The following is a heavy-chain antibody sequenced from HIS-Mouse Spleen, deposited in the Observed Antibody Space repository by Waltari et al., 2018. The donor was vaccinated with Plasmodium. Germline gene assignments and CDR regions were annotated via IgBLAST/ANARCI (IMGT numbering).Heavy chain of an antibody. D-gene: IGHD3-10*01. CDR1: GGSSSGYF. J-gene: IGHJ4*02. Sequence: VQLQQWGAGLLKPSETLSLTCAVYGGSSSGYFWTWIRQPPGKGLERIGENDHSASTNYNPSRKSLVTISVDTAKNKCARKLSSLTAADTGVYYCASSGSGGYYYWSQGTLVTVSS. CDR2: NDHSAST. V-gene: IGHV4-34*01. CDR3: ASSGSGGYYY.